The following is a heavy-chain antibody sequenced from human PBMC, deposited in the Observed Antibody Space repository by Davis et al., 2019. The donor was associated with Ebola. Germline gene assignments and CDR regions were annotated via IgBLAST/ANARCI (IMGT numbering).Heavy chain of an antibody. CDR3: ARSISGTYYFDS. CDR2: IYHSGST. Sequence: MPGGSLRLSCAVSGGSISSSNWWSWVRQPPGKGLEWIGAIYHSGSTNYNPSLKSRVTISVDKSKNQFSLKVSSVTAADTAVYYCARSISGTYYFDSWGQGTLVTVSS. V-gene: IGHV4-4*02. J-gene: IGHJ4*02. D-gene: IGHD1-26*01. CDR1: GGSISSSNW.